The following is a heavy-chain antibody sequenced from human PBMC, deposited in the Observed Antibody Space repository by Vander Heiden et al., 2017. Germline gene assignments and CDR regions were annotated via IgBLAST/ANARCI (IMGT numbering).Heavy chain of an antibody. D-gene: IGHD7-27*01. CDR3: ARVRWGSYES. V-gene: IGHV3-13*01. CDR2: VDTAGDT. CDR1: GFSFSNSD. J-gene: IGHJ5*02. Sequence: EVRLVESGGGLVQPGGSLSLSCEVSGFSFSNSDMHWVRQVTAKGLEWVSVVDTAGDTFYPASVKGRFTISREDATNSLYLQMNSLRAGDTAVYYCARVRWGSYESWGQGTLVTGSS.